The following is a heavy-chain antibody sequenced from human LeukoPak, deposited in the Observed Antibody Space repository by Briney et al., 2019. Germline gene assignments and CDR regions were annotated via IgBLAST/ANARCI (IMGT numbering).Heavy chain of an antibody. J-gene: IGHJ4*02. CDR3: ASIGFRGYYDSSGYFDY. Sequence: ASVNVSFKASVYTFTIYYMHWVRQAPGQGLEWMGIINPSGGSTSYAQKFQGRVTMTRDTSTSTVYMELSSLRSEDTAVYYCASIGFRGYYDSSGYFDYWGQGTLVTVSS. CDR2: INPSGGST. CDR1: VYTFTIYY. D-gene: IGHD3-22*01. V-gene: IGHV1-46*01.